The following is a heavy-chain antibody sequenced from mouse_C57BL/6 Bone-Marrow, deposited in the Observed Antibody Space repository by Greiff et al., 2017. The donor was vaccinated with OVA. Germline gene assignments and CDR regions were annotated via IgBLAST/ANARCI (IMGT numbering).Heavy chain of an antibody. CDR2: ISYDGSN. J-gene: IGHJ4*01. CDR1: GYSITSGYY. CDR3: ARDGNGNYRNYYAMDY. V-gene: IGHV3-6*01. Sequence: EVKLVESGPGLVKPSQSLSLTCSVTGYSITSGYYWNWIRQFPGNKLEWMGYISYDGSNNYNPSLKNRISITRDTSKNQFFLKLNSVTTEDTATYYCARDGNGNYRNYYAMDYWGQGTSVTVSS. D-gene: IGHD2-1*01.